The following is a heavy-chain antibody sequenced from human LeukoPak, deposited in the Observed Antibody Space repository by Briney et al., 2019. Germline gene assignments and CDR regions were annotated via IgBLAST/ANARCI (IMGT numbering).Heavy chain of an antibody. CDR3: VRRGPNNSGLDY. Sequence: GGSLRLSCAASGFTLSNYGMHWVRQAPGKGLEWVAFIGNDGTNKYYGDSVKGRFTISRDNSKNTLYLQMNSLRAEDTAVFYCVRRGPNNSGLDYWGQGTLVTVSS. J-gene: IGHJ4*02. V-gene: IGHV3-33*01. D-gene: IGHD5-12*01. CDR1: GFTLSNYG. CDR2: IGNDGTNK.